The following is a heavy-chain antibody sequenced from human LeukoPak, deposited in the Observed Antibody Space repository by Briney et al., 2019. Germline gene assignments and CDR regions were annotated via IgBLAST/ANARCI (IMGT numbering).Heavy chain of an antibody. D-gene: IGHD3-10*01. CDR2: INHSGST. CDR3: GPYSGSYLGTDNWFDP. CDR1: GGSFSGYY. J-gene: IGHJ5*02. V-gene: IGHV4-34*01. Sequence: SETLSLTCAVYGGSFSGYYWSWIRQPPGKGLEWIGEINHSGSTNYNPSLKSRVTISVDTSKNQFSLKLSSVTAADTAVYYCGPYSGSYLGTDNWFDPWGQGTLVTVSS.